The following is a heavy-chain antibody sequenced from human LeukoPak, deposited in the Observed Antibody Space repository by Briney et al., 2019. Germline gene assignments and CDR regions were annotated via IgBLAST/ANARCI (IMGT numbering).Heavy chain of an antibody. V-gene: IGHV3-7*01. Sequence: PGGSLRLSCVVSDFTFSFYWMTWVRQAPGKGLEWVANILPDGSQKYYVDSAKGRFTISRDNPKNSLYLQINSLRVDDTAVYYCGRLAHNAWYAIDHWGQGTLVTVSS. CDR1: DFTFSFYW. CDR2: ILPDGSQK. CDR3: GRLAHNAWYAIDH. J-gene: IGHJ4*02. D-gene: IGHD6-13*01.